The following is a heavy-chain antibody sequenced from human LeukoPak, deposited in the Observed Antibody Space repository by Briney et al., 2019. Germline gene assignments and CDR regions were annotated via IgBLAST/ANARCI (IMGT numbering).Heavy chain of an antibody. CDR3: AIFYGSGSYSNWDDAFDI. CDR1: GGTFSIYA. Sequence: GASVKVSCRASGGTFSIYAISWVRQAPGQGLEWMGRIIPILGIANYAQKFQGRVTITADKSTSTAYMELSSLRSEDTAVYYCAIFYGSGSYSNWDDAFDIWGRGTMVTVSS. V-gene: IGHV1-69*04. J-gene: IGHJ3*02. CDR2: IIPILGIA. D-gene: IGHD3-10*01.